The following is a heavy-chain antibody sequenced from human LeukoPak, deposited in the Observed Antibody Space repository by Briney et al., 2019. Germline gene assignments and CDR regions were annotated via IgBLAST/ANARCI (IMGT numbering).Heavy chain of an antibody. J-gene: IGHJ6*02. CDR2: IYDSGSS. V-gene: IGHV4-59*08. D-gene: IGHD6-19*01. CDR3: ARNLAVADPGRYGMDV. CDR1: GGSISNYY. Sequence: SETLSLTCSVSGGSISNYYWSWIRQPPGKGLEWIGYIYDSGSSNYKSPLKSRVTMSGDTSKNRFSLKLSSVTAADAAVYYCARNLAVADPGRYGMDVWGQGTTVTVSS.